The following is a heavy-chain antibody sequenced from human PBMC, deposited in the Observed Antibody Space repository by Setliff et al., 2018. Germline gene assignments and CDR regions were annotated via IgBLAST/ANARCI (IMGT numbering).Heavy chain of an antibody. D-gene: IGHD3-3*01. J-gene: IGHJ5*02. V-gene: IGHV1-3*01. Sequence: GASVKVSCKASGDTSTTYAIHWVRQAPGQGLEWMGWINAGNGNIRYSQNFQGRVTITRDTSTSTAYMELSSLRSEDTAVYYCARGYRGYYNFWSGSQGANWFDPWGQGTLVTVSS. CDR1: GDTSTTYA. CDR2: INAGNGNI. CDR3: ARGYRGYYNFWSGSQGANWFDP.